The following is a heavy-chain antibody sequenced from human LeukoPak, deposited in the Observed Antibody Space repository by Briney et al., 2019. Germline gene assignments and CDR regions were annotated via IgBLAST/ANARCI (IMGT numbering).Heavy chain of an antibody. CDR3: ARAPRTSTYPNWFDP. CDR2: IKQDGSEK. D-gene: IGHD2/OR15-2a*01. V-gene: IGHV3-7*01. J-gene: IGHJ5*02. Sequence: PGGSLRLSCAASGFTFSSYWMSWVRQAPGKGLEWVANIKQDGSEKYYVDSVKGRFTISRDNAKNSLYLQMNSLRAEDTAVYYCARAPRTSTYPNWFDPWGQGTLVTVSS. CDR1: GFTFSSYW.